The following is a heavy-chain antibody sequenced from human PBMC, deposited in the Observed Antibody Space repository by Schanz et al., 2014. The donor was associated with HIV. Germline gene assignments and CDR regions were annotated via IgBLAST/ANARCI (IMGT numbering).Heavy chain of an antibody. J-gene: IGHJ3*02. V-gene: IGHV3-33*01. D-gene: IGHD2-2*01. CDR1: GFTFRSYG. CDR3: ARDVAGCSGTSCYSDAFDI. Sequence: QVQLVESGGGVVQPGRSLRLSCAASGFTFRSYGMHWVRQAPGKGLEWVAVNWYDGSNKYYADSVKGRFTISRDNSKNTLFLQMNSLRAADTAVYFCARDVAGCSGTSCYSDAFDIWGQGTLVTVSS. CDR2: NWYDGSNK.